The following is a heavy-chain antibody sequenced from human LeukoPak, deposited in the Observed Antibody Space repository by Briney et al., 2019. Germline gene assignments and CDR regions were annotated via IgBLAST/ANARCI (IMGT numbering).Heavy chain of an antibody. CDR2: IYHSGST. Sequence: SETLSLTCTVSGGSISSSNWWSWVRQPPGKGLEWIGEIYHSGSTNYNPSLKSRVTISVDKSKNQFSLKLSSVTAADTAVYYCASGPYYGSGSRTPWGQGTLVTVSS. V-gene: IGHV4-4*02. D-gene: IGHD3-10*01. CDR1: GGSISSSNW. J-gene: IGHJ5*02. CDR3: ASGPYYGSGSRTP.